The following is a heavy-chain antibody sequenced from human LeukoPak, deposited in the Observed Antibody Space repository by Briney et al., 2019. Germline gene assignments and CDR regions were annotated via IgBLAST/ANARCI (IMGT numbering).Heavy chain of an antibody. Sequence: SETLSLTCAVSGGSISSGGYSWSCIRQPPGKGLEWIGYIYHSGSTNYNPSLKSRVTISVDKSKNQFSLKLSSVTAADTAVYYCARDISGASGYWGQGTLVTVSS. J-gene: IGHJ4*02. D-gene: IGHD2-15*01. CDR3: ARDISGASGY. CDR1: GGSISSGGYS. V-gene: IGHV4-30-2*01. CDR2: IYHSGST.